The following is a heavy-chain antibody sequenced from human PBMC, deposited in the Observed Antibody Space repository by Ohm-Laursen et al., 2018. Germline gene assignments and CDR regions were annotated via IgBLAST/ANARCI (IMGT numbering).Heavy chain of an antibody. CDR1: TLTFSNYA. D-gene: IGHD6-13*01. CDR2: INWNSGDI. Sequence: SLRLSCTASTLTFSNYAMHWVRQAPGKGLEWVATINWNSGDIGYGDSVEGRFTISRDNARSSLDLQMNSLRVEDTALYYCAKDLLAAPDYYGMDVWGQGTTVTASS. J-gene: IGHJ6*02. CDR3: AKDLLAAPDYYGMDV. V-gene: IGHV3-9*01.